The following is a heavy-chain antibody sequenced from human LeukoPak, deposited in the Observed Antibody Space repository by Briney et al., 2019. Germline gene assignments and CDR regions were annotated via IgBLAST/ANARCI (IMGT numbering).Heavy chain of an antibody. Sequence: SETLSLTCAVYGGSFSGYYWSWIRQPPGKGLEWIGYIYYSGSTNYNPPLKSRVTISVDTSKNQFSLKLSSVTAADTAVYYCARHTMVRGEYDYWGQGTLVTVSS. CDR2: IYYSGST. CDR1: GGSFSGYY. CDR3: ARHTMVRGEYDY. V-gene: IGHV4-59*08. J-gene: IGHJ4*02. D-gene: IGHD3-10*01.